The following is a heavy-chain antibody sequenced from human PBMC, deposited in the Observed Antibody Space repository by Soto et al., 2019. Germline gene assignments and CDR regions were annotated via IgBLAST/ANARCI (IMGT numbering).Heavy chain of an antibody. J-gene: IGHJ6*02. V-gene: IGHV1-69*05. D-gene: IGHD1-26*01. Sequence: GASVKVSCKASGGTFSSYAISWVRQAPGQGLEWMGWINAIYGTANYAQKFQGRVTMTRDKSTSTAYMELSSLRSEDTAVYYCARAMYRYYYYGMDVWGQGTTVTVSS. CDR1: GGTFSSYA. CDR2: INAIYGTA. CDR3: ARAMYRYYYYGMDV.